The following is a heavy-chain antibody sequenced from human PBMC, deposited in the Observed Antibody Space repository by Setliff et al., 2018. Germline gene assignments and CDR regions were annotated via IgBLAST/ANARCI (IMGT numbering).Heavy chain of an antibody. CDR1: GFTFSSYA. J-gene: IGHJ4*02. V-gene: IGHV3-33*06. CDR3: AKDQAFLEWLFDY. Sequence: PGESLKISCAASGFTFSSYAMHWVRQPPGKGLEWVAVIWYDGSNKYYADSVKGRFTISRDNSKNTLYLQMNSLRAEDTAVYYCAKDQAFLEWLFDYWGQGTLVTVSS. D-gene: IGHD3-3*02. CDR2: IWYDGSNK.